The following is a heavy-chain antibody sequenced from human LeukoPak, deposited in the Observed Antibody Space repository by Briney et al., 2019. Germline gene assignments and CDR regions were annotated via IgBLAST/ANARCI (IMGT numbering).Heavy chain of an antibody. CDR1: GYTFTSYD. CDR2: MNPNSGNT. Sequence: ASVKVSCKASGYTFTSYDINWVRQATGQGLEWMGWMNPNSGNTGYAQKFQGRVTITRNTSISTAYMELSSLRSEDTAVYYCARSQRYDYVWGSYRYWDAFDIWGQGTMVTVSS. D-gene: IGHD3-16*02. V-gene: IGHV1-8*03. J-gene: IGHJ3*02. CDR3: ARSQRYDYVWGSYRYWDAFDI.